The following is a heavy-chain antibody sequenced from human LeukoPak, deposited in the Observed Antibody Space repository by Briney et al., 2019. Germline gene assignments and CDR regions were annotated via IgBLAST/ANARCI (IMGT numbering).Heavy chain of an antibody. CDR3: ATDRERDPSVYYLV. D-gene: IGHD3-22*01. Sequence: PGGSLRLSCAASGFTFSDYAMSCVRQAPGQGLEWVSTISDDGSGTYYADSVKGRFTISRDNSKNTLFLQINSLRAEDSAVYYCATDRERDPSVYYLVGGQGTLITVSS. V-gene: IGHV3-23*01. CDR1: GFTFSDYA. J-gene: IGHJ4*02. CDR2: ISDDGSGT.